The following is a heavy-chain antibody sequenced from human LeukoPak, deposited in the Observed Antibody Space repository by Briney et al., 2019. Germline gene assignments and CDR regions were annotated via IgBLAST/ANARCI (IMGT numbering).Heavy chain of an antibody. V-gene: IGHV3-23*01. J-gene: IGHJ3*02. Sequence: GGSLRLSCVASGFTFTTYAMTWVRQAPGKGLEWVSAVSGDTTRTYYADSVKGRFTISRDNSKNTLYLQMNSLRAEDTAVYFCAKVLGRTPLYSSSWAFVGDAFDIWGQGTMVTVSS. D-gene: IGHD6-13*01. CDR1: GFTFTTYA. CDR2: VSGDTTRT. CDR3: AKVLGRTPLYSSSWAFVGDAFDI.